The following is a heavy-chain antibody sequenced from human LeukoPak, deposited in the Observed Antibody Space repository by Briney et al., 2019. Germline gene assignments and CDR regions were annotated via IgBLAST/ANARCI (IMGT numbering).Heavy chain of an antibody. D-gene: IGHD6-13*01. V-gene: IGHV4-59*01. CDR1: GGSISSYY. CDR3: ARVSHSSSWYEEYYFDY. J-gene: IGHJ4*02. CDR2: IYYSGST. Sequence: SETLSLTCTVSGGSISSYYWSWIRQPPGKGLEWIGYIYYSGSTNYNPSLKSRVTISVDTSKDQFSLKPSSVTAADTAVYYCARVSHSSSWYEEYYFDYWGQGTLVTVSS.